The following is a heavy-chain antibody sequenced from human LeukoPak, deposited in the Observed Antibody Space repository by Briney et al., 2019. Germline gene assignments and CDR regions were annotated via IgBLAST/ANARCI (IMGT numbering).Heavy chain of an antibody. V-gene: IGHV3-30*02. CDR2: IRFDGSTK. Sequence: GGSLRLSCAASGFTFSSYGMHWVRQAPGKGLEWVAFIRFDGSTKYYADSVKGRFTISRDNSKNTLYLQMNSPTAEDTAVYYCAGVVATTTSYNWFDPWGQGTLVTVSS. CDR1: GFTFSSYG. J-gene: IGHJ5*02. D-gene: IGHD5-12*01. CDR3: AGVVATTTSYNWFDP.